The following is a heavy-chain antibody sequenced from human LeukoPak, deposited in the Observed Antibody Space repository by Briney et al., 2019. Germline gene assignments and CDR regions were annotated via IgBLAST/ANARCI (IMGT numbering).Heavy chain of an antibody. CDR2: ISGSGGST. V-gene: IGHV3-23*01. CDR1: GFTFSSYA. CDR3: AKDSHIRITMIVVVSGKNDAFDI. J-gene: IGHJ3*02. Sequence: PGGSLRLSCAASGFTFSSYAMSWVRQAPGKGLEWVSAISGSGGSTYYADSVKGRFTISRDNSKNTLYLQMNSLRAEDTAVYYCAKDSHIRITMIVVVSGKNDAFDIWGQGTMVTVSS. D-gene: IGHD3-22*01.